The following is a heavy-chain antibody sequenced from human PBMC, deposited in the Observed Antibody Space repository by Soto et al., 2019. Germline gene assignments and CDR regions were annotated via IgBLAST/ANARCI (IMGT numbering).Heavy chain of an antibody. CDR2: VYYRGRS. D-gene: IGHD2-8*01. CDR3: VSQRTSVLTQAYFDY. J-gene: IGHJ4*02. CDR1: GGSVSNSNYY. V-gene: IGHV4-39*01. Sequence: PTETLSLTCTVSGGSVSNSNYYWGWIRQSQGKGLEWIGSVYYRGRSYSKSSVKSRVTISVDTSKNQFSLNLNSVTASDTAVYYCVSQRTSVLTQAYFDYWGPGALVTVSS.